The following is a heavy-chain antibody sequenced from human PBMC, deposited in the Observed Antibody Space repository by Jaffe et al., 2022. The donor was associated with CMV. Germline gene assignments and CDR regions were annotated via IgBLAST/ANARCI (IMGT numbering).Heavy chain of an antibody. V-gene: IGHV1-69*09. CDR1: GGTFSSYA. Sequence: QVQLVQSGAEVKKPGSSVKVSCKASGGTFSSYAISWVRQAPGQGLEWMGRIIPILGIANYAQKFQGRVTITADKSTSTAYMELSSLRSEDTAVYYCARDPVSVVVAAPFDYWGQGTLVTVSS. CDR2: IIPILGIA. CDR3: ARDPVSVVVAAPFDY. J-gene: IGHJ4*02. D-gene: IGHD2-15*01.